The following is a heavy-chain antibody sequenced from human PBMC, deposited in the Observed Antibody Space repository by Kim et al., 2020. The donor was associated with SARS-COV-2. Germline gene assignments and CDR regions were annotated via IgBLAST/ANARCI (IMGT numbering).Heavy chain of an antibody. D-gene: IGHD6-13*01. CDR2: IYPAGDT. CDR1: GFTFSSYF. CDR3: ARGYRSSWCWAFEF. V-gene: IGHV3-13*01. J-gene: IGHJ3*01. Sequence: GGSLRLSCAASGFTFSSYFMPWVRQATGNGLEWVSPIYPAGDTYYPASVMGRFTISSENAKNSLYLQMNSLRAGDTAVYYCARGYRSSWCWAFEFSG.